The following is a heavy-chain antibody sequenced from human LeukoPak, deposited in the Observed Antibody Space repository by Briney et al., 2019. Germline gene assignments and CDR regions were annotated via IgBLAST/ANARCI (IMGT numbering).Heavy chain of an antibody. CDR2: MNPNSGNT. CDR1: GYTFTSYD. Sequence: GASVTVSCKASGYTFTSYDINWVRQATGQGLEWMGWMNPNSGNTGYAQKFQGRVTMTRNTSISTAYMELSSLRSEDTAVYYCARGLCSSTSCYLHYYYYYGMDVWGQGTTVTVSS. D-gene: IGHD2-2*01. V-gene: IGHV1-8*01. CDR3: ARGLCSSTSCYLHYYYYYGMDV. J-gene: IGHJ6*02.